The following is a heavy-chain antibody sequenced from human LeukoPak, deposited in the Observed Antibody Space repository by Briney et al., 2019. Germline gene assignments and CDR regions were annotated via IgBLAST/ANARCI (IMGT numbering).Heavy chain of an antibody. V-gene: IGHV4-39*07. D-gene: IGHD1-1*01. CDR1: GGSISSSSYY. CDR2: IYYSGRT. CDR3: ARATRGYYGMDV. Sequence: SGTLSLSCAVSGGSISSSSYYWGWIRQPPGKGREWIGSIYYSGRTYYNPSLKSRVTISVDTSKNQYSLKLSSVTAADTAVYYCARATRGYYGMDVWGQGTTVTVSS. J-gene: IGHJ6*02.